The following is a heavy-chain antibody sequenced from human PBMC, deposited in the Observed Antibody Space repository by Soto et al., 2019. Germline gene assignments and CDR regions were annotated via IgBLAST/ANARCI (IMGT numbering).Heavy chain of an antibody. Sequence: PSETLSLTCAVYGGSLSDYYWNRLRQPPGKGLEWIGEINHRGTTSYNPSLKSRVDISVDTAMTQFSLKLRSVTAADTAIYFCARQKYSNYKINGSDPWGKGTLVTVS. J-gene: IGHJ5*02. D-gene: IGHD4-4*01. CDR2: INHRGTT. CDR3: ARQKYSNYKINGSDP. CDR1: GGSLSDYY. V-gene: IGHV4-34*01.